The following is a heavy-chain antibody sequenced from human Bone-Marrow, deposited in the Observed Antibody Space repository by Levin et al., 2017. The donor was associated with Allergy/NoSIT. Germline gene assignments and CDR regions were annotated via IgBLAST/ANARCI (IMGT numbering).Heavy chain of an antibody. CDR2: ISHDGSNI. CDR3: AKKQRLTFFDA. CDR1: GFIFSNFG. V-gene: IGHV3-30*18. D-gene: IGHD6-25*01. J-gene: IGHJ4*02. Sequence: PGGSLRLSCKATGFIFSNFGMHWVRQAPGKGLEWVASISHDGSNIYYSDSVRGRFAISRDNSKNTLYLQVNSLRREDTALYYCAKKQRLTFFDAWGQGTLVTVSS.